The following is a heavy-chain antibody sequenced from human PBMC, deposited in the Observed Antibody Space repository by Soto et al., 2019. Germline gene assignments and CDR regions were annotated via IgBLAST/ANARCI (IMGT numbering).Heavy chain of an antibody. CDR3: AKDLDVVMVLSATRGLDV. V-gene: IGHV3-30-3*01. D-gene: IGHD2-15*01. CDR2: ISYDGINK. J-gene: IGHJ6*02. CDR1: GFTFSSYA. Sequence: GVSLRLSCAASGFTFSSYAMHWVRQAPGKGLEWVAVISYDGINKYYADYVRGPFTLSRDNSKNTLSLKMISLRPEDTGVYHCAKDLDVVMVLSATRGLDVWGRGTTVTVSS.